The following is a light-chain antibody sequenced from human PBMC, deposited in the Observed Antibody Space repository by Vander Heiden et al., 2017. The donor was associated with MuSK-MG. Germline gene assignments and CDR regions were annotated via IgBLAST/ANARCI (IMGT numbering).Light chain of an antibody. CDR1: QSISSW. CDR2: KAS. Sequence: DIQMTQSPSTLSASVGDRVTITCRASQSISSWLAWYQQKPGKAPKLLIYKASSLESGVPSRFSGSGSGTEFTLTIISLQPDDFATYYCQQDNSYPITFGQATLLEIK. J-gene: IGKJ5*01. V-gene: IGKV1-5*03. CDR3: QQDNSYPIT.